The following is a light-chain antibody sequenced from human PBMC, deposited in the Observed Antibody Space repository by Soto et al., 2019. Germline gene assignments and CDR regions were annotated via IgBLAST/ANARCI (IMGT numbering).Light chain of an antibody. CDR2: KAS. CDR3: QHYNSYSEA. Sequence: MTQYPATLSGSVGDRVTITCRASQTISSWLAWCQQKPGKAPKLLIYKASTLKSGVPSRFSGSGSGTEFTLTISSLQPDDFATYYCQHYNSYSEAFGQGTKVDI. CDR1: QTISSW. V-gene: IGKV1-5*03. J-gene: IGKJ1*01.